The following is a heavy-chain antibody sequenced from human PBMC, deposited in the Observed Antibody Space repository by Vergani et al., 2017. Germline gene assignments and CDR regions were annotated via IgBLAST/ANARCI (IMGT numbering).Heavy chain of an antibody. CDR3: AKDRLYGSGRGYNWFDP. D-gene: IGHD3-10*01. CDR2: IRYDGSNK. V-gene: IGHV3-30*02. CDR1: GFTFSSYR. Sequence: QVQLVEPGGGVVQPGGSLRLSCAASGFTFSSYRMHWVRQAPGKGLEWVAFIRYDGSNKYYADSVKGRFTISRDNSKNTLYLQMNSLRAEDTAVYYCAKDRLYGSGRGYNWFDPWGQGTLVTVSS. J-gene: IGHJ5*02.